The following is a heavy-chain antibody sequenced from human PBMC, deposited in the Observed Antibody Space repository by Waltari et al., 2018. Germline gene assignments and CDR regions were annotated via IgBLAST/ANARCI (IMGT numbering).Heavy chain of an antibody. CDR3: ARGRNAVATIFGKVLRHWYFDL. D-gene: IGHD5-12*01. J-gene: IGHJ2*01. CDR2: INHSGST. CDR1: GGSFSGYY. V-gene: IGHV4-34*01. Sequence: QVQLQQWGAGLLKPSETLSLTCAVYGGSFSGYYWSWIRQPQGKGLEWIGEINHSGSTNYNPALKIRVTISVDTSKYQCSLKLSSVTAADTAVYYCARGRNAVATIFGKVLRHWYFDLWGRGTLVTVSS.